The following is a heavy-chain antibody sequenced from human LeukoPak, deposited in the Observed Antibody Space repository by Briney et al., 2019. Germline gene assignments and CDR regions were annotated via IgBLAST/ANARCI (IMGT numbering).Heavy chain of an antibody. CDR3: AREGLWVGLDSGKTRQAYWES. J-gene: IGHJ3*01. V-gene: IGHV3-7*04. CDR1: GFTFSNYW. D-gene: IGHD2-21*01. Sequence: PGGSLRLSCAASGFTFSNYWMSWVRQAPGKGLKWVANIKEDGSEEYYADSVKGRFTISRDNAKNSLNLQMNSLRAEDTAVYYCAREGLWVGLDSGKTRQAYWESWGQGTMVTVSS. CDR2: IKEDGSEE.